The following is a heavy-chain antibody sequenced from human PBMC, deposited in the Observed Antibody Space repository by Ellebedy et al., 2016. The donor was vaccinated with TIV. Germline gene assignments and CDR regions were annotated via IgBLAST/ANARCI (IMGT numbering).Heavy chain of an antibody. V-gene: IGHV3-21*01. J-gene: IGHJ4*02. CDR3: ARAELD. Sequence: GESLKISCAAPGFTFNSYTMNWVRQAPGKGLEWVSSITRGGSFLYLDDPVKGRFTISRDNTRSSVYLQMNSLRAEDTGVYYCARAELDWGQGTRVTVSS. D-gene: IGHD1-14*01. CDR1: GFTFNSYT. CDR2: ITRGGSFL.